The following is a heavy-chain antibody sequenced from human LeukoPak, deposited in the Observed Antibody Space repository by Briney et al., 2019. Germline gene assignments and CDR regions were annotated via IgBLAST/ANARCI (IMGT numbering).Heavy chain of an antibody. V-gene: IGHV3-53*01. D-gene: IGHD1-26*01. CDR3: ARETSGSYLY. CDR1: GCTVSSNY. Sequence: GGSMRLSCAASGCTVSSNYMSWVRQAPGKGLEWVSVIYSGGSTYYADSVKGRFTISRDNSKNTLYLQMNSLRAEDTAVYHCARETSGSYLYWGQGTLATVSS. CDR2: IYSGGST. J-gene: IGHJ4*02.